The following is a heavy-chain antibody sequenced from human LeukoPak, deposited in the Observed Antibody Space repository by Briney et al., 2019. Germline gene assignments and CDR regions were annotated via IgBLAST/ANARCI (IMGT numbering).Heavy chain of an antibody. CDR1: GGSITNSSYY. V-gene: IGHV4-39*07. Sequence: SETLSLTCTVSGGSITNSSYYWGWIRQPPGKGLEWIGSIFYSGNTYYNHNSSLKSRVAISVDTSKNQFSLKLNSVTAADTAVYYCARVLRRRVRGLYVPLAFDTWGQGTTVTVSS. D-gene: IGHD3-10*01. CDR2: IFYSGNT. J-gene: IGHJ3*02. CDR3: ARVLRRRVRGLYVPLAFDT.